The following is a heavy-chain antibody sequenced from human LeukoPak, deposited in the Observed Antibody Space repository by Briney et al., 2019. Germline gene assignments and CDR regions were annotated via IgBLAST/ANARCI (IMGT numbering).Heavy chain of an antibody. D-gene: IGHD3-22*01. CDR1: GGSISSYY. V-gene: IGHV4-59*01. CDR2: IYYSGST. Sequence: SETLSLTYTVSGGSISSYYWSWIRQPPGKGLEWIGYIYYSGSTNYNPSLKSRVTISVDTSKNQFSLKLSSVTAADTAVYYCARGYDSSGFAYYWGQGTLVTVSS. J-gene: IGHJ4*02. CDR3: ARGYDSSGFAYY.